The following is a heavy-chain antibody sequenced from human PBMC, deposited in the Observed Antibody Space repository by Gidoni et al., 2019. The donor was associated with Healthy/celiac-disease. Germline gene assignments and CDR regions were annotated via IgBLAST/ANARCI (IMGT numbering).Heavy chain of an antibody. CDR3: ASRPELEVVFHHNYGMDV. V-gene: IGHV1-69*04. D-gene: IGHD1-1*01. CDR1: GGTFSSYA. J-gene: IGHJ6*02. CDR2: IIPILGIA. Sequence: QVQLVQSGAEVKKPGSSVKDSCKASGGTFSSYAISWVRQAPGQGLEWMGRIIPILGIANYAQKFQGRVTITADKSTSTAYMELSSLRSEDTAVYYCASRPELEVVFHHNYGMDVWGQGTTVTVSS.